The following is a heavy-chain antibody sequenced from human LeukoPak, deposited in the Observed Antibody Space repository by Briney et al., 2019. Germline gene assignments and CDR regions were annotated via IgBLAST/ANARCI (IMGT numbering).Heavy chain of an antibody. CDR3: ASSYDFWSAYDF. CDR2: IIGSGGST. D-gene: IGHD3-3*01. V-gene: IGHV3-23*01. CDR1: GFTFSNYV. J-gene: IGHJ3*01. Sequence: GGCLRLACAPSGFTFSNYVMTWVRQAPGEGLGWVSGIIGSGGSTYYAGSVKGRITIARDSSKSTLYLQMNRQRAEDTDLYYCASSYDFWSAYDFWGQGTMVTVSS.